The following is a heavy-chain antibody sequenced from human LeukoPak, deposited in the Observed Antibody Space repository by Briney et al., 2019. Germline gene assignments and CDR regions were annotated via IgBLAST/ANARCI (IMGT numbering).Heavy chain of an antibody. V-gene: IGHV3-23*01. D-gene: IGHD6-13*01. Sequence: QPGGSLRLSCAASGFTFSSYAMSWVRQAPGKGLEWVSAISGSGGSTYYADSVKGRSTISRDNSKNTLYLQMNSLRAEDTAVYYCAKTGLIAAAGTWWFDPWGQGTLVTVSS. CDR2: ISGSGGST. CDR1: GFTFSSYA. CDR3: AKTGLIAAAGTWWFDP. J-gene: IGHJ5*02.